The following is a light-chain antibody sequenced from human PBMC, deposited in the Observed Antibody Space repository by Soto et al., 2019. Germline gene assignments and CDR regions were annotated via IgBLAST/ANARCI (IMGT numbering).Light chain of an antibody. CDR1: SSDVGGYNY. Sequence: QSALTQPRSVSGSPGQSVTISCTGTSSDVGGYNYVSWYQQHPGKAPKLMIYEVTKRPSGVPDRFSGSKSGNTASLTISGLQAEDEADDYCCSYAGSDTDVFGGGTKVTVL. CDR3: CSYAGSDTDV. J-gene: IGLJ2*01. V-gene: IGLV2-11*01. CDR2: EVT.